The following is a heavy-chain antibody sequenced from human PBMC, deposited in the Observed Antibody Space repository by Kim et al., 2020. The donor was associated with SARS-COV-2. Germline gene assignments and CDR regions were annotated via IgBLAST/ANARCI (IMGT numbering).Heavy chain of an antibody. V-gene: IGHV3-7*03. CDR2: IKQDGSEK. D-gene: IGHD2-2*01. CDR3: ARDRGCSSTSCYAMENWFDP. CDR1: GFTFSSYW. Sequence: GGSLRLSCAASGFTFSSYWMSWVRQAPGKGLEWVANIKQDGSEKYYVDSVKGRFTISRDNAKNSLYLQMNSLRAEDTAVYYCARDRGCSSTSCYAMENWFDPWGQGTLVTVSS. J-gene: IGHJ5*02.